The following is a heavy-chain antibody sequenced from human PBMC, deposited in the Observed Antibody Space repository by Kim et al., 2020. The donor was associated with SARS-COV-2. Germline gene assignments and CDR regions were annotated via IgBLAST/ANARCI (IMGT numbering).Heavy chain of an antibody. CDR3: AREGCSVLRGPTDY. J-gene: IGHJ4*01. Sequence: GGSLRLSCAASGFSFSDCSIHWIRQAPGKGLEWVAFISCDGINKNYADSVKGRFTISRDNSKNTLYLQMNSLRAEDTALYYCAREGCSVLRGPTDYW. CDR1: GFSFSDCS. V-gene: IGHV3-30-3*01. CDR2: ISCDGINK. D-gene: IGHD1-26*01.